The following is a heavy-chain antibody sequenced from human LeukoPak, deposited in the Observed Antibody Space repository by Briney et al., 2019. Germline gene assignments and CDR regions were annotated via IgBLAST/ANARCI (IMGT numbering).Heavy chain of an antibody. J-gene: IGHJ6*04. D-gene: IGHD2-15*01. CDR2: IWHDGSYN. CDR3: AKGWMDD. V-gene: IGHV3-33*06. CDR1: GFTFSSYG. Sequence: GGSLRLSCAASGFTFSSYGMHWVRQAPGKGLEWVAVIWHDGSYNYYADSVKGRFTISRDNSKNTLYLQMNSLRAEDTAVYYCAKGWMDDWGKGTTVTVSS.